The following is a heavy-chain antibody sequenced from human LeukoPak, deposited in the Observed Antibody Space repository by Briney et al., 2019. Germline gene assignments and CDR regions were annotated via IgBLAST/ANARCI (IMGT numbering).Heavy chain of an antibody. CDR3: AKSGSYWYYFDY. Sequence: PGGSLRLSCAASGFTFSTFGMSWVRQAPGKGLEWVSAITGSGGNTEYADSVKGRFTISRDNSKNTLFLQMNSLRAEDTAVYYCAKSGSYWYYFDYWGQGTLVTVSS. CDR1: GFTFSTFG. J-gene: IGHJ4*02. CDR2: ITGSGGNT. V-gene: IGHV3-23*01. D-gene: IGHD3-10*01.